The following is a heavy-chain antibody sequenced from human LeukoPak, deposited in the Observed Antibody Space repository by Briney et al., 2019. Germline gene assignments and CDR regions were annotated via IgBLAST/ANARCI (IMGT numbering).Heavy chain of an antibody. V-gene: IGHV4-39*07. CDR2: IYYSGST. CDR1: GGSISSSSYY. D-gene: IGHD5-12*01. Sequence: SETLSLTCTVSGGSISSSSYYWGWIRQPPGKGLEWIGSIYYSGSTYYNPSLKSRVTISVDTSKNQFSLKLSSVTAADTAVYYCARDRGDTVAYSSYLAEYFQHWGQGTLVTVSS. J-gene: IGHJ1*01. CDR3: ARDRGDTVAYSSYLAEYFQH.